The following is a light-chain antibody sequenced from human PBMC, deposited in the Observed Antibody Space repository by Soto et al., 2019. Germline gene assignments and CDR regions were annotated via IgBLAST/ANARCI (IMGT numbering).Light chain of an antibody. J-gene: IGKJ1*01. Sequence: EIVLTQSPGTLSLSPGERATLSCRASQSVSSNYLNWYQQKPGQAPRLLIYGASSRATGIPDRFSGGGSGTDFPLTISRLEPEDFAVYYCQHYGGSPSWTFGQGTNVEIK. V-gene: IGKV3-20*01. CDR1: QSVSSNY. CDR3: QHYGGSPSWT. CDR2: GAS.